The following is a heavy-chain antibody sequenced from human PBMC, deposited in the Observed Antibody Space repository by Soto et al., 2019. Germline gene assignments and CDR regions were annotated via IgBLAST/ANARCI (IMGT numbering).Heavy chain of an antibody. J-gene: IGHJ3*01. CDR2: ISGSGSDT. D-gene: IGHD4-17*01. V-gene: IGHV3-23*01. CDR3: DHPRGYGVFDAYDF. CDR1: GFTFSTYA. Sequence: GGSLRLSCAASGFTFSTYAISWVRHAPGKGLEWVSAISGSGSDTYHADSAKGRSTISRDNSISTLYLQMNSLRTEDTAVYYCDHPRGYGVFDAYDFWGQGAMVTVSS.